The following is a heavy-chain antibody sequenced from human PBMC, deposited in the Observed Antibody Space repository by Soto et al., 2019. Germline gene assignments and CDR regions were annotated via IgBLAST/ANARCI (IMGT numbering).Heavy chain of an antibody. V-gene: IGHV4-61*01. Sequence: QVQLQESGPGLVRPSETLSLTCIVSGGSVSSSTYHWSWIRQPPGKGLEWIGYMYYSGSTNYNPSLKCRVTISMYRPRNLFSLRLNAVTAADTAVYDWLIEYYHTIEYHRIDWGQGTLVTVSS. J-gene: IGHJ4*02. CDR2: MYYSGST. D-gene: IGHD3-22*01. CDR3: LIEYYHTIEYHRID. CDR1: GGSVSSSTYH.